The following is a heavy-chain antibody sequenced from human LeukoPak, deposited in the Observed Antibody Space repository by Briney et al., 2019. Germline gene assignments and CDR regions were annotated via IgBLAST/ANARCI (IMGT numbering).Heavy chain of an antibody. CDR2: IRYDENNK. J-gene: IGHJ4*02. Sequence: GGSLRLSCAASGFTFSSSGMHWVRQAPGKGLEWVTFIRYDENNKYYADSVKGRFTISRDNSKNTLYLQMNSLRAEDTAVYYCAKGSSTYYYDSSGLLDYWGQGTLVTVSS. D-gene: IGHD3-22*01. V-gene: IGHV3-30*02. CDR3: AKGSSTYYYDSSGLLDY. CDR1: GFTFSSSG.